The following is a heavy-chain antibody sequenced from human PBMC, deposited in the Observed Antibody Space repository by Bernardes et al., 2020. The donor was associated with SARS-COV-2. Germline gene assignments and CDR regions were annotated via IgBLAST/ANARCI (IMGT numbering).Heavy chain of an antibody. Sequence: SETLSLTCTVSGGSISSYYWSWIRQPPGKGLEWIGYIYYSGSTNYNPSLKSRVTISVDTSKNQFSLKLSFVTAADTAVYYCARLAQDKYYDFWSGYGLPGYYYYYMDVWGKGTTVTVSS. V-gene: IGHV4-59*08. CDR2: IYYSGST. J-gene: IGHJ6*03. CDR1: GGSISSYY. CDR3: ARLAQDKYYDFWSGYGLPGYYYYYMDV. D-gene: IGHD3-3*01.